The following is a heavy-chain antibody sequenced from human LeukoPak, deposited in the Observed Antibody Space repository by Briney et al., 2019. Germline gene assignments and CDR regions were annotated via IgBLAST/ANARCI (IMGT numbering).Heavy chain of an antibody. D-gene: IGHD2-2*03. Sequence: SGGSLRLSCAASGFTVSSNYMSWVRQAPGKGLEWVSVIYSGGSTYYADSVKGRFTISRDNSKNTLYLQMNSLRAEDTAVYYCARGALDRPFDYWGQGTLVTVSS. V-gene: IGHV3-53*01. J-gene: IGHJ4*02. CDR2: IYSGGST. CDR3: ARGALDRPFDY. CDR1: GFTVSSNY.